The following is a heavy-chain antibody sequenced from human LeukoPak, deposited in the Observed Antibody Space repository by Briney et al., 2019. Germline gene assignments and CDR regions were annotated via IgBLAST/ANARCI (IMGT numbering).Heavy chain of an antibody. D-gene: IGHD5-18*01. J-gene: IGHJ4*02. Sequence: SETLSLTCTVSGGSITSNSYSWGWIRQPPGKGLQWIVTLSHAGTNYYNLSLKSRVTMPVDRSKNQLSLKLTSVTATDTAVYYCARLRGGVQLWGDWGQGTLVTVSS. CDR2: LSHAGTN. V-gene: IGHV4-39*01. CDR3: ARLRGGVQLWGD. CDR1: GGSITSNSYS.